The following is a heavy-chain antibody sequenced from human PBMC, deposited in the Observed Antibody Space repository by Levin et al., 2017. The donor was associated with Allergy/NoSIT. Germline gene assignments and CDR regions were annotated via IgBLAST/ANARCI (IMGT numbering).Heavy chain of an antibody. Sequence: SETLSLTCTVSGYSISSGYYWGWIRQPPGKGLEWIGSIYHSGSTYYNPSLKSRVTISVDTSKNQFSLKLSSVTAADTAVYYCAREGNSSSWYLFDYWGQGTLVTVSS. CDR1: GYSISSGYY. CDR3: AREGNSSSWYLFDY. CDR2: IYHSGST. D-gene: IGHD6-13*01. J-gene: IGHJ4*02. V-gene: IGHV4-38-2*02.